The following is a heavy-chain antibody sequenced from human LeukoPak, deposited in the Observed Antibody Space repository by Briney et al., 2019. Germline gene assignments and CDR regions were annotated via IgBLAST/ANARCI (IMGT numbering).Heavy chain of an antibody. CDR1: GFTFNNYV. V-gene: IGHV3-30*04. CDR2: MSIDGNIK. J-gene: IGHJ4*02. D-gene: IGHD6-19*01. Sequence: LSGGSLRLSCAASGFTFNNYVMHWVRQAPGKGLEWVAVMSIDGNIKLYADSVRGRFTISRDNSKNTLYLQMNSLRAEDTAVYYCARRSGIAVAGAFDYWGQGTLVTVSS. CDR3: ARRSGIAVAGAFDY.